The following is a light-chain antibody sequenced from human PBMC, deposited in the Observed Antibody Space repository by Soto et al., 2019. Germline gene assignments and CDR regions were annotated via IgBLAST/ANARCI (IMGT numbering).Light chain of an antibody. V-gene: IGKV3-15*01. J-gene: IGKJ4*01. CDR3: QQYGSSALT. Sequence: EIVMTQSPATLSVSPGDRATRSCRASQSPRNNLAWFQQKPGQAPRLLLYGASTRATGIPARFSGSGSGTEFTLTISSLQSEDFAVYYCQQYGSSALTFGGGTKVEIK. CDR2: GAS. CDR1: QSPRNN.